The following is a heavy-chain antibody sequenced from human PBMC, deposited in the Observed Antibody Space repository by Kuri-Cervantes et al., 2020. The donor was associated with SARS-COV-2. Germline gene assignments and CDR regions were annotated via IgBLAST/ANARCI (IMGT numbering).Heavy chain of an antibody. V-gene: IGHV1-69*10. CDR1: GGTFSSYA. CDR2: IIPILGIA. Sequence: SVKVSCKASGGTFSSYAISWVRQAPGQGLEWMGGIIPILGIANYAQKFQGRVTITADKSTSTAYMELSSLRSDDTAVYYCARGRTHSGSYWPDWGQGARVTVSS. J-gene: IGHJ4*02. D-gene: IGHD1-26*01. CDR3: ARGRTHSGSYWPD.